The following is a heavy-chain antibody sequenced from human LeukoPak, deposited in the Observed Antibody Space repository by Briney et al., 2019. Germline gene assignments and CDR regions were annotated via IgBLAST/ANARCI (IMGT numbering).Heavy chain of an antibody. Sequence: GGSLRLSCAASGFTFSSYAMSWVRQAPGKGLEWVSAISGSGGSTYYADSVKGRFTISRDSFKNTLYLQMNSLRAEDTAIYYCARRSGGSCYSGCYFDYWGQGTLVTVSS. J-gene: IGHJ4*02. CDR1: GFTFSSYA. CDR2: ISGSGGST. CDR3: ARRSGGSCYSGCYFDY. D-gene: IGHD2-15*01. V-gene: IGHV3-23*01.